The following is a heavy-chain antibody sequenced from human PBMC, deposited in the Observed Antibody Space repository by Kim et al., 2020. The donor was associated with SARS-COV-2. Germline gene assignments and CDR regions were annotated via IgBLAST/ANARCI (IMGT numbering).Heavy chain of an antibody. V-gene: IGHV3-30*04. CDR2: ISSDGSYI. CDR1: GFPFSGSA. CDR3: ARGWFY. J-gene: IGHJ5*01. Sequence: GGSLRLSCSASGFPFSGSAMHWVRQAPGKGPEWVATISSDGSYINYSQSVKGRFTVSRDNSKNLLYLQLNGLRSEDTAVYYCARGWFY.